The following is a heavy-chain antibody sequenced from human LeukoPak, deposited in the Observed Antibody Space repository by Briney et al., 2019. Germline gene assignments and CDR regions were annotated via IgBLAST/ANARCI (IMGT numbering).Heavy chain of an antibody. D-gene: IGHD2-15*01. J-gene: IGHJ6*02. Sequence: ASVKVSCKASGYTFTSYDINWVRQATGQGLEWMGWMNPNSGNTGYAQKFQGRVTMTRNTSISTAYMELSSLRSEDTAVYYCARVRASKYCSSGSCHYYYYGMDVWGQGTTVTVSS. CDR1: GYTFTSYD. CDR3: ARVRASKYCSSGSCHYYYYGMDV. CDR2: MNPNSGNT. V-gene: IGHV1-8*01.